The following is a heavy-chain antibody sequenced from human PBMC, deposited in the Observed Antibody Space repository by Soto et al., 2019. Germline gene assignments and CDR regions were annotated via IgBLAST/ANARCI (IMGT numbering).Heavy chain of an antibody. CDR2: IRSKANSYAT. CDR3: TRPRSSAQAFDI. Sequence: GGSLRLSCAASGFTFSGSAMHWVRQASGKGLEWVGRIRSKANSYATAYAASVKGRFTISRDDSKNTAYLQMNSLKTEDTAVYYCTRPRSSAQAFDIWGQGTMVTVSS. D-gene: IGHD4-17*01. J-gene: IGHJ3*02. CDR1: GFTFSGSA. V-gene: IGHV3-73*01.